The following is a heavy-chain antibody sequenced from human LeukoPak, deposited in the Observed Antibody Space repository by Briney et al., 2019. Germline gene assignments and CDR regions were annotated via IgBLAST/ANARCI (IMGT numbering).Heavy chain of an antibody. D-gene: IGHD6-13*01. J-gene: IGHJ4*02. CDR1: GYSISSGYY. V-gene: IGHV4-38-2*02. CDR2: IYHSGST. Sequence: KSSETLSLTCTVSGYSISSGYYWGWIRQPPGKGLEWIGSIYHSGSTYYNPSLKSRVTISVDTSKNQFSLKLSSVTAADTAVYYCARGPQLVLDYWGQGTLVTVSS. CDR3: ARGPQLVLDY.